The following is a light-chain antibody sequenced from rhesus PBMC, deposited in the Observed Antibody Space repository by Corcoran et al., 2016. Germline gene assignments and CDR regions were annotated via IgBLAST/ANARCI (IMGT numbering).Light chain of an antibody. V-gene: IGKV1-32*02. CDR3: QQGNSNPPT. CDR2: FAN. J-gene: IGKJ1*01. Sequence: DIQMSQSPSSLSASVGDRVTITCRASQGISTYLNWYQKKLGKAPKLLIYFANTLASGVPYRFSGSGAGTDFTLTISSLQPEDFATYYWQQGNSNPPTFGQGTKVEIE. CDR1: QGISTY.